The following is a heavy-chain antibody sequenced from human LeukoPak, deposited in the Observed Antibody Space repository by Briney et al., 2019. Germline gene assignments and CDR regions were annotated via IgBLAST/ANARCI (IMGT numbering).Heavy chain of an antibody. Sequence: ASVKVSCKASGYTFTTYGITWVRQALGQGLEWMGWISASNGNTNYAQKFQGRVTMTTETSTSTAYMELRSLRSDDAAVYYCARDTATYASGWYGDYWGQGTLVTVSS. CDR1: GYTFTTYG. CDR2: ISASNGNT. J-gene: IGHJ4*02. V-gene: IGHV1-18*01. CDR3: ARDTATYASGWYGDY. D-gene: IGHD6-19*01.